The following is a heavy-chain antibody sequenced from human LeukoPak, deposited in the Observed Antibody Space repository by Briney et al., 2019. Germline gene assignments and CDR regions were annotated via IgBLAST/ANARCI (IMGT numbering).Heavy chain of an antibody. CDR3: ARRLGYQLLYMNY. CDR1: GGSFSGYY. Sequence: SETLSLTCAVYGGSFSGYYWSWIRQPPGKGLEWIGEINHSGSTNYNPSLKSRVTTSVDTSKNQFSLKLSSVTAADTAVYYCARRLGYQLLYMNYWGQGTLVTVSS. D-gene: IGHD2-2*02. V-gene: IGHV4-34*01. CDR2: INHSGST. J-gene: IGHJ4*02.